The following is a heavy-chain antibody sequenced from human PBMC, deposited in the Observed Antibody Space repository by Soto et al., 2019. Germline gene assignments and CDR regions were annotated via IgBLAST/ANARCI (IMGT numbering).Heavy chain of an antibody. D-gene: IGHD2-2*01. J-gene: IGHJ5*02. V-gene: IGHV1-18*01. CDR1: GYTFTNYG. CDR2: ISGYNGNT. Sequence: ASVKVSCKASGYTFTNYGITWVRKAPGQGLEWMGWISGYNGNTNYAQKFQGRVTMTTDTSTTTAYMELRSLRSDDTAVYYCARDEVPAANWLDPWGRGTLVTVSS. CDR3: ARDEVPAANWLDP.